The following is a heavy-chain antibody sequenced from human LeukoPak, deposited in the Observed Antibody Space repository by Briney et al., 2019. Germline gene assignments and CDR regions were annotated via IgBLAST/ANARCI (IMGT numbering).Heavy chain of an antibody. CDR2: IYRDGRT. J-gene: IGHJ4*02. Sequence: GGTLRLSCAASGFTVSSNYMSWDRKAPGQGQDRVSVIYRDGRTYYADSVKGRFTISRDNSKSTLYLQMNSLRVEDTAVYYCAREPGGSYAGFDYWGQGTLVTVSS. CDR3: AREPGGSYAGFDY. CDR1: GFTVSSNY. D-gene: IGHD3-16*01. V-gene: IGHV3-66*01.